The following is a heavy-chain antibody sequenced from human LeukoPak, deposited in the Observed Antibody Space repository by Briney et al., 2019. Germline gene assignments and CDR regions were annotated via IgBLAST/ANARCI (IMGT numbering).Heavy chain of an antibody. CDR1: GVASRRYW. V-gene: IGHV3-7*01. D-gene: IGHD2-2*01. Sequence: GGSLRLSCAASGVASRRYWMNFGRQSPGEGVEGGSNIKEDGSEKYYVDSVKGRFTISRDNAKNSLYLQMNRLRAEDTAVYSCARVYQSAEYYFDHWGQGNLVSVSS. CDR3: ARVYQSAEYYFDH. J-gene: IGHJ4*02. CDR2: IKEDGSEK.